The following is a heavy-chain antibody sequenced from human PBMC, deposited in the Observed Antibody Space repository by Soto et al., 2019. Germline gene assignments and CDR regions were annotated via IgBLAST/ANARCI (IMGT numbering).Heavy chain of an antibody. Sequence: EVQLVESGGGLVKPGGSLRLSCAASGFTFSSYSMNWVRQAPGKGLEWVSSISSSSSYIYYADSVKGRFTISRDNAKNSLYLQMNSLRAEDTAVYYCARDPGDPGAPNAFDIWGQGTMVTVAS. CDR1: GFTFSSYS. CDR3: ARDPGDPGAPNAFDI. J-gene: IGHJ3*02. CDR2: ISSSSSYI. V-gene: IGHV3-21*01.